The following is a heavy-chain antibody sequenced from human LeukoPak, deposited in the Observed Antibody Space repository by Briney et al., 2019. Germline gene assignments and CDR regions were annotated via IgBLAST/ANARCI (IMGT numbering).Heavy chain of an antibody. Sequence: GGSLRLSCTASGFIFDKYEMNWVRQPPGKGLEWVAYMSSSGSTTYYADSVKGRFTISRDNARDSLFLQMNSLRVEDTAIYYCARAGLLFYFDYWGQGALVTVSS. CDR1: GFIFDKYE. D-gene: IGHD2/OR15-2a*01. J-gene: IGHJ4*02. V-gene: IGHV3-48*03. CDR3: ARAGLLFYFDY. CDR2: MSSSGSTT.